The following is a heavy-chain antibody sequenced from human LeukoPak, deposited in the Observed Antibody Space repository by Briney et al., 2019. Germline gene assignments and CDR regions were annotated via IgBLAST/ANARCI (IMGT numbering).Heavy chain of an antibody. J-gene: IGHJ4*02. CDR2: ISGSGGST. V-gene: IGHV3-23*01. CDR3: ENWNDDRDH. CDR1: GFTFSSYA. Sequence: PGGSLRLSCAASGFTFSSYAMSWVRPAPGKGLEWVSAISGSGGSTYYADSVKGRFTISRDNSKNTLDLQMTSLRAEDTAVYYCENWNDDRDHWGQGTLVTVSS. D-gene: IGHD1-1*01.